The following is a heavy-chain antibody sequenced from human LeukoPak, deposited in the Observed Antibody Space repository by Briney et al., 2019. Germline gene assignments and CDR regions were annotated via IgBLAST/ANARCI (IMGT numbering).Heavy chain of an antibody. Sequence: GSLRLSCAASGFTFSTYDMSWVRQAPGKGLEWVATIASAGRGATYYADSVKGRFTVSTDKSKNTLYLQMNSLRAEDTAVYYCAKDEAYWGQGTLVTVSS. CDR2: IASAGRGAT. CDR1: GFTFSTYD. CDR3: AKDEAY. V-gene: IGHV3-23*01. J-gene: IGHJ4*02.